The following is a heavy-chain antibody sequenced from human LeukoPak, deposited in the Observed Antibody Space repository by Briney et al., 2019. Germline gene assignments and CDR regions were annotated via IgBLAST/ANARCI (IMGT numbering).Heavy chain of an antibody. J-gene: IGHJ6*02. CDR2: IKRVGSEK. CDR1: GSTLGAYG. D-gene: IGHD3-10*01. CDR3: ARLAGEGVDLPYYYYGMDV. Sequence: GGSWGPSGPAPGSTLGAYGLGWVRQPPGKGRNWVAIIKRVGSEKFYLDSVKGRFTISRDNSKNSLYLQANSLRAGDTAIYYCARLAGEGVDLPYYYYGMDVWGQGTTVTVSS. V-gene: IGHV3-7*01.